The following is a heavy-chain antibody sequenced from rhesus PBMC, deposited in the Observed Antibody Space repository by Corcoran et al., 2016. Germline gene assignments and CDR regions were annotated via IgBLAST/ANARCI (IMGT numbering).Heavy chain of an antibody. CDR1: GYSISSGYG. CDR3: ARALAGTTDY. CDR2: IGGSRGST. D-gene: IGHD1-14*01. J-gene: IGHJ4*01. V-gene: IGHV4-127*01. Sequence: QVQLQESGPGLVKPSETLSLTCAVSGYSISSGYGWSWIRQPPGKGLEWIGYIGGSRGSTNYNPSLKSRVTISKDTSKTQFSLKLSSVTAADTAVYYCARALAGTTDYWGQGVLVTVSS.